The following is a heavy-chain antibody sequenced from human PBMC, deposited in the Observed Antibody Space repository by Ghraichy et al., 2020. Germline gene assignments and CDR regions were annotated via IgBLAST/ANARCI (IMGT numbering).Heavy chain of an antibody. D-gene: IGHD3-22*01. CDR1: GFTFSTYS. CDR3: ARDRYDSSDNWFDP. CDR2: ISSSSSFI. Sequence: GVLRLSCAASGFTFSTYSMNWVRQAPGKGLEWVSFISSSSSFIYYADSVKGRFTISRDNAKNSLYLQMNSLRAEDTAVYYCARDRYDSSDNWFDPWGQGTLVTVSS. J-gene: IGHJ5*02. V-gene: IGHV3-21*01.